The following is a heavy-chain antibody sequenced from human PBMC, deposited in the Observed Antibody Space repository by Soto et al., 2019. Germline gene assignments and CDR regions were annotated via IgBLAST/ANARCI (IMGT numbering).Heavy chain of an antibody. Sequence: WASVKVSCKASGYTFTSYCISWVRQAPGQGLEWMEWISAYNGNTNYAQKLQGRVTMTTDTSTSTAYMELRSLRSDDTAVYYCARDAAVGLFDYWGQGTLVTVSS. D-gene: IGHD1-26*01. CDR1: GYTFTSYC. V-gene: IGHV1-18*01. CDR2: ISAYNGNT. CDR3: ARDAAVGLFDY. J-gene: IGHJ4*02.